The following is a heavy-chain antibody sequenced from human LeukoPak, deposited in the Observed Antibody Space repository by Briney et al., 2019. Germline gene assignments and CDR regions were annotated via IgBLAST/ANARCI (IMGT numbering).Heavy chain of an antibody. CDR3: ARGTYSSSWPPPFDY. CDR2: INPNSGGT. V-gene: IGHV1-2*02. CDR1: GYTFTGYY. D-gene: IGHD6-13*01. Sequence: GASVKVSCKASGYTFTGYYMHWVRQAPGQGLEWMGWINPNSGGTNYAQKFQGRVTMTRDTSISTAYMELSRLRSEDTAVYYCARGTYSSSWPPPFDYWGQGTLVTVSS. J-gene: IGHJ4*02.